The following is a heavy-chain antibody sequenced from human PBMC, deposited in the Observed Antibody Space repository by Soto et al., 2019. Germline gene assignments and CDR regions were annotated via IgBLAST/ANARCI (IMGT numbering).Heavy chain of an antibody. CDR1: GGSISSSSYY. CDR3: HSAAGNLGWFDP. J-gene: IGHJ5*02. Sequence: QLQLQESGPGLVKPSETLSLTCTVSGGSISSSSYYWGWIRQPPGKGLEWIGSMYYSGSTYYNPSLKSRVSIFVDTSEHQFSLKLRSVTAAGTAVYYCHSAAGNLGWFDPGGQGTLVTVSS. CDR2: MYYSGST. V-gene: IGHV4-39*01. D-gene: IGHD6-13*01.